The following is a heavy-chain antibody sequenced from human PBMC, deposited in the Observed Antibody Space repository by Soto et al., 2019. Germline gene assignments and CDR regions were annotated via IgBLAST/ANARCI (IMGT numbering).Heavy chain of an antibody. CDR2: ISGSAGRT. CDR1: GFTFTSYA. D-gene: IGHD2-2*01. Sequence: GGSLRLSCAASGFTFTSYAMSWVAKAPGKGLEWGAIISGSAGRTYYARSVKARFTITRENSKNSRYLQMKSLRAADTAVDYCAKVTSARVFYFGLDVWGQGPTVTVS. J-gene: IGHJ6*02. CDR3: AKVTSARVFYFGLDV. V-gene: IGHV3-23*01.